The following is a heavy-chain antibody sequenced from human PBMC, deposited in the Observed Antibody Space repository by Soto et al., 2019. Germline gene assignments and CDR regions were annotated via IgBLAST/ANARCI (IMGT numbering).Heavy chain of an antibody. Sequence: QMQLQQWGAGLLKASETLSLTCSVSGGSFSGYYLAWMRQPPGKGLEWIGEINHAGSTKYHPSLKSRVVLLVDLSNTHFSLRLSSVTAAVSAVYYCARQSGPAYRYGMDVWGQGITVTVSS. V-gene: IGHV4-34*01. D-gene: IGHD4-4*01. CDR2: INHAGST. J-gene: IGHJ6*02. CDR3: ARQSGPAYRYGMDV. CDR1: GGSFSGYY.